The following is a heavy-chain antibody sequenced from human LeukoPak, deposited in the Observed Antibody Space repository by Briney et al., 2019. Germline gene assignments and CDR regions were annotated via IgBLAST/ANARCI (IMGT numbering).Heavy chain of an antibody. D-gene: IGHD6-13*01. Sequence: GASVKVSCKASGYTFTGYYMHWVRQAPGQGLEWMGWINPNSGGTNYAQKFQGRVTMTGDTSISTAYMELSRLRSDDTAVYYCARVRQEAGLSIAAAGFDYWGQGTLVTVSS. V-gene: IGHV1-2*02. CDR2: INPNSGGT. CDR1: GYTFTGYY. J-gene: IGHJ4*02. CDR3: ARVRQEAGLSIAAAGFDY.